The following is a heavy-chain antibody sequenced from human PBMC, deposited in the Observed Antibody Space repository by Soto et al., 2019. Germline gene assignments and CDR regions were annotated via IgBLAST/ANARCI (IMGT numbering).Heavy chain of an antibody. CDR1: GYTFSSSD. D-gene: IGHD1-26*01. Sequence: QVQLVQSGAEVKKPGASAKVSCKASGYTFSSSDISWVRQAPGQGLEWMGWISAYTGNTNYAQRLQGRLTMTTDTSTNTAYMALRSLRSDDTDVYYWALGGPISGSYWGGDYWGQGTLVTVSS. CDR2: ISAYTGNT. J-gene: IGHJ4*02. CDR3: ALGGPISGSYWGGDY. V-gene: IGHV1-18*01.